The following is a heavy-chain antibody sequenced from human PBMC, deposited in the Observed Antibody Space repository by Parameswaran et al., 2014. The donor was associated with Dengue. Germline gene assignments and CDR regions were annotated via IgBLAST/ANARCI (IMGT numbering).Heavy chain of an antibody. J-gene: IGHJ6*02. Sequence: ASETLSLTCSVSGGSISSSRYFWGWIRQPPGKGLEWIGSINSSGSTYYNPSLKSRVTVSEDTSKNQFSLRLSSVTAADTAVYYCSSTYRSLFDDYYYYELDVWGHGTTVTVSS. V-gene: IGHV4-39*01. CDR2: INSSGST. CDR3: SSTYRSLFDDYYYYELDV. CDR1: GGSISSSRYF.